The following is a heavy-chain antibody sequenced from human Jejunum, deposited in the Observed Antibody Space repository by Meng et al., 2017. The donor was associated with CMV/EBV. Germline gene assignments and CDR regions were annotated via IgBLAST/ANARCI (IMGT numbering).Heavy chain of an antibody. J-gene: IGHJ3*01. CDR2: IIPILGTP. D-gene: IGHD5-24*01. Sequence: KASGGTFSTYTINWVRQAPGQGLEWMGRIIPILGTPNYAQKFQGRLTITADKSTSTAYMELSSLRSEDTAVYYCARRGDDYNDEAFDVWGQGTMVTVSS. CDR3: ARRGDDYNDEAFDV. CDR1: GGTFSTYT. V-gene: IGHV1-69*08.